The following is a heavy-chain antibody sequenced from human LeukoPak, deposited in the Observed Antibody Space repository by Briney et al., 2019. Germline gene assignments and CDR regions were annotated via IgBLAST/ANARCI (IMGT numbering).Heavy chain of an antibody. Sequence: PGGSLRLSCAASGFTFNNAWMNWVRQAPGKGLEWVGRIKSKNVGGTTDYAAPVKGRFTISRDDSKNTVYLQMNSLKVEDTAVYYCTSHAAFDPWGQGTLVTVSS. J-gene: IGHJ5*02. CDR2: IKSKNVGGTT. CDR3: TSHAAFDP. V-gene: IGHV3-15*01. CDR1: GFTFNNAW.